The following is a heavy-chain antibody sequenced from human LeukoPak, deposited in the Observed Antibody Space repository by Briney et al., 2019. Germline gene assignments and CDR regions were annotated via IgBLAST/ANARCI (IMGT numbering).Heavy chain of an antibody. CDR1: GGSISSYY. Sequence: PSETLSLTCTVSGGSISSYYWSWIRQPAGKGLEWIGRIYTSGSTNYNPSLKSRVTMSVDTSKNQFSLKLSSVTAADTAVYYCAREEVNSSWALASFEGYWGQGTLVTVSS. CDR3: AREEVNSSWALASFEGY. V-gene: IGHV4-4*07. D-gene: IGHD6-13*01. CDR2: IYTSGST. J-gene: IGHJ4*02.